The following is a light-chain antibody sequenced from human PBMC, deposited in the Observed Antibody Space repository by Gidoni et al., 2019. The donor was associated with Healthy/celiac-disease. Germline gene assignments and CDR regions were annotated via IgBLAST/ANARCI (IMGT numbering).Light chain of an antibody. Sequence: QSALTQPASVSGSPGQSITISCTGTSSDVGGYNYVSWYQQHPGKAPKLMIYEVSNRLSGVSNRFSGSKSGNTDSLTISGLQAEDEADYYCSSYTSSSTLVVFGGGTKLTVL. J-gene: IGLJ2*01. CDR3: SSYTSSSTLVV. V-gene: IGLV2-14*01. CDR2: EVS. CDR1: SSDVGGYNY.